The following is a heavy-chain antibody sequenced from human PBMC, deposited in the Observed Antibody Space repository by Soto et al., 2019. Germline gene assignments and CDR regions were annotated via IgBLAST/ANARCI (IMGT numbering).Heavy chain of an antibody. V-gene: IGHV4-59*01. D-gene: IGHD3-22*01. CDR2: IYYSGST. CDR1: GGSINSYY. CDR3: ARYYFDSSGYYYGYYFDY. Sequence: ETLSLTCTVSGGSINSYYWSWIRQPPGTGLEWIWYIYYSGSTNYNPSLKSRVTISVDTSKNQFSLKLSSVTAADTAVYYCARYYFDSSGYYYGYYFDYWGQGTLVTVSS. J-gene: IGHJ4*02.